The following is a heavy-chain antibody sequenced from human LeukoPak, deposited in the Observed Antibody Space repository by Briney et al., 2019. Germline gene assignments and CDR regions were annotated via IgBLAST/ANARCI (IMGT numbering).Heavy chain of an antibody. V-gene: IGHV4-59*01. CDR1: GGXISSYY. Sequence: SETLSLTCTVSGGXISSYYWSWIRQPPGKGLEWIGYIYYSGSTNYNPSLKSRVTISVDTSKNQFSLKLSSVTAADTAVYYCARDSDIAAAGYYFDYWGQGTLVTVSS. J-gene: IGHJ4*02. D-gene: IGHD6-13*01. CDR2: IYYSGST. CDR3: ARDSDIAAAGYYFDY.